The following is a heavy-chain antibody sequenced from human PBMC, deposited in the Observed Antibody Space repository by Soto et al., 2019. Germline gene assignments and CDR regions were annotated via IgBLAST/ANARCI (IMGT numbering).Heavy chain of an antibody. CDR3: AKPRGWLREFDY. Sequence: EVQLLESGGGLVQPGGSLRLSCAASGFTFSSYAMSWVRQAPGKGLEWVSAISGSGGSTYYADSVKGRFTISRDNSKNTLYLQMNSLRADDTAVYYCAKPRGWLREFDYWGQGTLVTVSS. J-gene: IGHJ4*02. D-gene: IGHD5-12*01. V-gene: IGHV3-23*01. CDR1: GFTFSSYA. CDR2: ISGSGGST.